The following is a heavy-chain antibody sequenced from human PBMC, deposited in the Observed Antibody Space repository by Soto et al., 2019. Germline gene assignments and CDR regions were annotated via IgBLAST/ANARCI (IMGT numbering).Heavy chain of an antibody. CDR3: AKDSIDHNGIYDPFDF. J-gene: IGHJ3*01. CDR2: ISSSSTI. V-gene: IGHV3-48*01. D-gene: IGHD3-3*02. Sequence: GGSLRLSCAASGFTFSSYSMNWVRQAPGKGLEWVSYISSSSTIYYADSVKGRFTISRDNAKNSLYLQMNSLRAEDTAVYYCAKDSIDHNGIYDPFDFWGQETMVTVSS. CDR1: GFTFSSYS.